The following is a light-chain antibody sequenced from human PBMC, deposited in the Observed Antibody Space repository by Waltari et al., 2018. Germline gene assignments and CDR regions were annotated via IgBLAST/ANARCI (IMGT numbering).Light chain of an antibody. CDR2: RAP. V-gene: IGKV3D-15*01. J-gene: IGKJ1*01. CDR3: QQYNIWPWT. Sequence: EVVMTQSPATLSVSPGERVSLSCRASQSAKTSLAWYQQTPGQAPWLLLYRAPTRAAGVPDRCSGSGYGTEFTLTISSLQSEDSAIYYCQQYNIWPWTFGPGTNVDIK. CDR1: QSAKTS.